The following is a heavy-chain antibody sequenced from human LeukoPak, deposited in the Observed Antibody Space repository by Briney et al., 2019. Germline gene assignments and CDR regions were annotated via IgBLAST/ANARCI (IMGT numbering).Heavy chain of an antibody. J-gene: IGHJ4*02. Sequence: PGGSLRLSCAASGFTFSSYAMSWVRQAPGKGLEWVSAISGSGGSTYYADSVKGRFTISRDNSKNTLYLQMNSLRAEDTAVCYCAKRRSAAADYSLDYWGQGTLVTVSS. CDR3: AKRRSAAADYSLDY. V-gene: IGHV3-23*01. CDR1: GFTFSSYA. D-gene: IGHD2-2*01. CDR2: ISGSGGST.